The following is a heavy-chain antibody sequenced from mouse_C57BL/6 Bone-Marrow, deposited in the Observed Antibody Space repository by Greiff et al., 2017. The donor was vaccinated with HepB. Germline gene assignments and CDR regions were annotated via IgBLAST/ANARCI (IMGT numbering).Heavy chain of an antibody. Sequence: DVHLVESGGGLVKPGGSLKLSCAASGFTFSSYAMSWVRQTPEKRLEWVATISDGGSYTYYPDNVKGRFTISRDNAKNNLYLQMSHLKSEDTAMYYCARPGQLSRYYAMDYWGQGTSVTVSS. V-gene: IGHV5-4*01. CDR1: GFTFSSYA. J-gene: IGHJ4*01. CDR2: ISDGGSYT. CDR3: ARPGQLSRYYAMDY. D-gene: IGHD3-2*02.